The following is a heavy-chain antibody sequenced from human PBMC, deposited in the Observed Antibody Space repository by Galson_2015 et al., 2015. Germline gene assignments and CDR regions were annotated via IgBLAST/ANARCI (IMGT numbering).Heavy chain of an antibody. D-gene: IGHD6-25*01. J-gene: IGHJ2*01. V-gene: IGHV3-13*05. CDR1: GFIFSTFD. CDR3: ARTYSSGSATYLYFDL. CDR2: IGTVGDP. Sequence: SLRLSCAASGFIFSTFDMHWVRQRTGKGLEWVASIGTVGDPYYSDSVKGRFTISRENAKNFLYLQMNSLRAGDTAVYYCARTYSSGSATYLYFDLWGRGALVTVSS.